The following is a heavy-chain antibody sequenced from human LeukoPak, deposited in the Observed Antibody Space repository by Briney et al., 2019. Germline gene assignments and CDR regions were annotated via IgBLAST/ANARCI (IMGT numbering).Heavy chain of an antibody. CDR1: GGSISSYY. J-gene: IGHJ4*02. V-gene: IGHV4-59*08. CDR3: ARVKSNLGFDWLLGGYFDY. D-gene: IGHD3-9*01. Sequence: SETLSLTCTVSGGSISSYYWSWIRQPPGKGLEWIGYIYYSGSTNYNPSLKSRVTISVDTSKNQFSLKLSSVTAADTAVYYCARVKSNLGFDWLLGGYFDYWGQGTLVTVSS. CDR2: IYYSGST.